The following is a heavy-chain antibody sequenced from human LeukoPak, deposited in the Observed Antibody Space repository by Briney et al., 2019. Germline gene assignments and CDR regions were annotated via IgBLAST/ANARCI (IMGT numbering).Heavy chain of an antibody. CDR1: GLSFSSFR. CDR2: IGFDGSSK. V-gene: IGHV3-30*02. J-gene: IGHJ4*02. D-gene: IGHD2-2*01. Sequence: GGSLRHSCAASGLSFSSFRMHWVRQAPGKGLEWVAFIGFDGSSKYYADSVKGRFTISRDNSKNTLYLLMNSLRAEDTAVYYCANDDCSSISCYLDYWGQGTLVTVSS. CDR3: ANDDCSSISCYLDY.